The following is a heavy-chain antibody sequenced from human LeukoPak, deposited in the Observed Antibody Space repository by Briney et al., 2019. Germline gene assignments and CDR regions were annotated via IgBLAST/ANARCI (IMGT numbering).Heavy chain of an antibody. CDR1: GFTFSSYW. CDR2: IKQDGNEK. V-gene: IGHV3-7*01. CDR3: ARPITVSGATDGFDI. Sequence: HPGGSLRLSCAASGFTFSSYWMNWVRQAPGKGLEWVANIKQDGNEKYYVDSVKGRFTISRDNAKNSLYLQMDSLRVEDTAVYYCARPITVSGATDGFDIWGQGTVVTVSS. J-gene: IGHJ3*02. D-gene: IGHD3-3*01.